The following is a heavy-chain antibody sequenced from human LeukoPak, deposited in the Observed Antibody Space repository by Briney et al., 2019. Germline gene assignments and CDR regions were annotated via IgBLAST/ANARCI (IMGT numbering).Heavy chain of an antibody. CDR1: GYTFTSYD. Sequence: ASVKVSCKASGYTFTSYDINWVRQATGQGLEWTGWMNPNSGNTGYAQKFQGRVTITRNTSISTAYMELSSLRSEDTAVYYCARGLRYYYDSDRADYWGQGTLVTVSS. CDR3: ARGLRYYYDSDRADY. D-gene: IGHD3-22*01. J-gene: IGHJ4*02. V-gene: IGHV1-8*03. CDR2: MNPNSGNT.